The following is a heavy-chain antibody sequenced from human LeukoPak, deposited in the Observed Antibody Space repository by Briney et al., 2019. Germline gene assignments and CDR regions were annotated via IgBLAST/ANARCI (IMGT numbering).Heavy chain of an antibody. CDR2: IYSGGDT. D-gene: IGHD3-10*01. Sequence: GSLRLSCAASGFTVSSNYMGWVRQAPGKGLEWLSIIYSGGDTYYADPVKGRFTISRDSSKNTVHLQIDSLRAEDTALYHCARVSVVRGVSDAFDIWGQGTMVTVSS. CDR1: GFTVSSNY. J-gene: IGHJ3*02. CDR3: ARVSVVRGVSDAFDI. V-gene: IGHV3-53*01.